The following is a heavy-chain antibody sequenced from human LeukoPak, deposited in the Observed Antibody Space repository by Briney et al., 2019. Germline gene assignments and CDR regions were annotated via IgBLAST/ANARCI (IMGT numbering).Heavy chain of an antibody. CDR1: RGTFSTSA. D-gene: IGHD5-18*01. J-gene: IGHJ6*04. Sequence: SVQVSCKTSRGTFSTSAITWVRQAPGQGLEWMGRIIPVLYITTAAQRFQGRVTITADTSTSTVYMELSSLRSEETAVYYCARDQGLTAPPPYGLDVWGEGTTVIVSS. CDR2: IIPVLYIT. CDR3: ARDQGLTAPPPYGLDV. V-gene: IGHV1-69*04.